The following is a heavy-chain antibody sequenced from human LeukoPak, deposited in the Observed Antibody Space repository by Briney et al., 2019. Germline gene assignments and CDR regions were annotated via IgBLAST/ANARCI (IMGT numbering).Heavy chain of an antibody. D-gene: IGHD3-10*01. J-gene: IGHJ4*02. CDR3: AREVYGSGSPPHFDY. Sequence: GGSLRLSCAASGFTFSDYYMNWIRQAPGKGLEWVANIKQDGSEKYYVDSVKGRFTISRDNAKNSLYLQMNSLRAEDTAVYYCAREVYGSGSPPHFDYWGQGTLVTVSS. V-gene: IGHV3-7*01. CDR1: GFTFSDYY. CDR2: IKQDGSEK.